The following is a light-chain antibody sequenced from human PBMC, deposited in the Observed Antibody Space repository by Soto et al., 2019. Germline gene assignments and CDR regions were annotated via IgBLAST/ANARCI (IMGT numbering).Light chain of an antibody. CDR3: QRSYSTPWT. CDR1: QSISYY. Sequence: DIQMTQSPSSLSASVGDRVTITGGASQSISYYLNWYQQKQGRAPRLLIYSTSTLQSGVPSKFSGSASGTDFTLTISSLQPEDFATYYCQRSYSTPWTFGQGTKVDIK. CDR2: STS. J-gene: IGKJ1*01. V-gene: IGKV1-39*01.